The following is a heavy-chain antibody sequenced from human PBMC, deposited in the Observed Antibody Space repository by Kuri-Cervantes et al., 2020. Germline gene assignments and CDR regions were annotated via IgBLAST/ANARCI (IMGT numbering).Heavy chain of an antibody. J-gene: IGHJ4*02. CDR3: ASFPYYYDSSDDY. CDR1: GGSISSSSYY. Sequence: GSLRLSCTVSGGSISSSSYYWGWIRQPPGKGLEWIGSIYYSGSTYYNPSLKSRVTISVDTSKNQFSLKLSSVTAADTAVYYCASFPYYYDSSDDYWGQGTLVTVSS. D-gene: IGHD3-22*01. V-gene: IGHV4-39*01. CDR2: IYYSGST.